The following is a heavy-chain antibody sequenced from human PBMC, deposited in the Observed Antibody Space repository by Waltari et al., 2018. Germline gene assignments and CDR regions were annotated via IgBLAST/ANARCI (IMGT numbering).Heavy chain of an antibody. Sequence: EVELVESGGGLAQPGGCLRLSWAASGFNFDNLHMNWVRQAPGKGLEWISYISRDGITTYYADSVKGRFTVSRDNGKNSLYLQVSSLRAEDTAVYFCAREGPHLWFDFDYWGQGSLVTVST. J-gene: IGHJ4*02. CDR3: AREGPHLWFDFDY. CDR2: ISRDGITT. V-gene: IGHV3-48*03. CDR1: GFNFDNLH. D-gene: IGHD3-10*01.